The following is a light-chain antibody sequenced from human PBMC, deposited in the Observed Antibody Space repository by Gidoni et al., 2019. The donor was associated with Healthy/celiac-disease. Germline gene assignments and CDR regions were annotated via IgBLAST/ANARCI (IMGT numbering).Light chain of an antibody. Sequence: QSVLTQPPSPSGTPGQRVTISCSGSSSNIGSKTVNWYQQLPGTAPKLPIYSNNQRPSGVPDRFSGSKSGTSASLAISGLQSEDEADYYCAAWDDSLNGWVFGGGTKLTVL. CDR1: SSNIGSKT. CDR2: SNN. J-gene: IGLJ3*02. V-gene: IGLV1-44*01. CDR3: AAWDDSLNGWV.